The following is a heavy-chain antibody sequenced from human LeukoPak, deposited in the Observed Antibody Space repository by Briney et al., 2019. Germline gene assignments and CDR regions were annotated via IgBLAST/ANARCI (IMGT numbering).Heavy chain of an antibody. CDR3: ATDSRSCRY. CDR2: MRPDGSEI. Sequence: GGSLRLSCAASGFTFSSYWMSWVRQAPGKGLEWVANMRPDGSEIYYLDSVKGRFTISRDNAKNSLFLQMNSLRAEDTAMYYCATDSRSCRYWGQGTLVTVSS. V-gene: IGHV3-7*03. CDR1: GFTFSSYW. J-gene: IGHJ4*02.